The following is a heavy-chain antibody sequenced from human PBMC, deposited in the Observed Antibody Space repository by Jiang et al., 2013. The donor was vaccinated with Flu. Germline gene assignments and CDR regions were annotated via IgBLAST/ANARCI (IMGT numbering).Heavy chain of an antibody. CDR3: VSERSRIFYF. CDR1: GFTFDDYT. V-gene: IGHV3-43*01. J-gene: IGHJ4*02. CDR2: ITWDGGSS. Sequence: VQLVESGGVVVQPGGSLRLSCAASGFTFDDYTMHWVRQAPGKGLEWVSLITWDGGSSFYADSVKGRFTISRDNSRDSLLFQMNGLTTEDTALYYCVSERSRIFYFWGQGTLVTVSS. D-gene: IGHD1-14*01.